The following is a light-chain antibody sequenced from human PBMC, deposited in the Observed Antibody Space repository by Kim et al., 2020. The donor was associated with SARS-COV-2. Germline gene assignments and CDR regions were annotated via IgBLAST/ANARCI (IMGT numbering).Light chain of an antibody. CDR3: QQYNNWPRT. CDR2: GPS. CDR1: QSVSND. J-gene: IGKJ1*01. Sequence: VSPGERASPSCRASQSVSNDLAWFQQKPGQAPRLLSFGPSTRATGIPDRFSGSGSGTEFTLTISSLQSEDFAVYYCQQYNNWPRTFGQGTKVDIK. V-gene: IGKV3-15*01.